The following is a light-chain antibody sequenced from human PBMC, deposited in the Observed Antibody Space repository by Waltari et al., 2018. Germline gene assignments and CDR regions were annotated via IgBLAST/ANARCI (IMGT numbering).Light chain of an antibody. CDR3: QQFNDWPRT. CDR2: GAS. V-gene: IGKV3-15*01. CDR1: RSISIN. Sequence: EVVMTQSPATLSVPPGGRATPACRASRSISINLVWYQQRPGQAPRLLIYGASPRATDIPARFSGSGSGTEFTLTISSLQSEDAAVYYCQQFNDWPRTFGQGTKVEVK. J-gene: IGKJ1*01.